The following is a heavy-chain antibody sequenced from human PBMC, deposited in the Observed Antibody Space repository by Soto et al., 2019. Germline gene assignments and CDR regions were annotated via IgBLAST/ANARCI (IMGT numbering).Heavy chain of an antibody. CDR2: ISSDGNKR. D-gene: IGHD2-15*01. V-gene: IGHV3-30*18. Sequence: QVQLVESGGGVVQPGRSLRLSCAASGFSFSSFGMHWVRQAPGKGLEWVTIISSDGNKRNYADSVKGRFTISRDNSKNTVHLHFNSLGADDTAVYYCVKANDRRLVEAFDVWGQGTMVTVSS. CDR3: VKANDRRLVEAFDV. J-gene: IGHJ3*01. CDR1: GFSFSSFG.